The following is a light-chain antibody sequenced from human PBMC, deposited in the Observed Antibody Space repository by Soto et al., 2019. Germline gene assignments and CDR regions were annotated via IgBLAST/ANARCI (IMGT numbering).Light chain of an antibody. CDR2: GAA. CDR1: QSVSSTY. Sequence: EIVLTQSPGTLSLSPGERATLSCRADQSVSSTYFAWYQQKPDQAPRLLIYGAASRATGVPDRFSGSGSGTDFTLTISRLEPEDFAVYYCQHYGSSPYTFGQGTKLEIK. J-gene: IGKJ2*01. V-gene: IGKV3-20*01. CDR3: QHYGSSPYT.